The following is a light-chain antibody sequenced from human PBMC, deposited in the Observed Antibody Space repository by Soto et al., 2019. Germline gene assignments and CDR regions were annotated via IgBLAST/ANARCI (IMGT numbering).Light chain of an antibody. CDR2: GAS. CDR1: QSISSL. Sequence: EIAMTQSPATLSVSPGERATLSCRASQSISSLLAWYQQKPGQAPRLLIYGASTRATGIPTRFSGSGSGTDFTLTISSLQSEDFAVYYCQQYYDWPITFGQGTRLGIK. V-gene: IGKV3-15*01. J-gene: IGKJ5*01. CDR3: QQYYDWPIT.